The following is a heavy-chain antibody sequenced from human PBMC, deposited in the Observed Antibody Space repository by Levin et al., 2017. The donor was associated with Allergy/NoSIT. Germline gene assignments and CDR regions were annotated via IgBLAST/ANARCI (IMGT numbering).Heavy chain of an antibody. CDR1: GYSFNSYW. J-gene: IGHJ4*02. CDR3: AGQGQGYGYAGY. Sequence: PGGSLRLSCKGSGYSFNSYWIGWVRQMPGKGLEWMGIIFPGDSDTRYSPSFQGQVTISADRSISSPYLQWSSLKASDTAMYYCAGQGQGYGYAGYWGQGTLVTVSS. CDR2: IFPGDSDT. V-gene: IGHV5-51*01. D-gene: IGHD5-18*01.